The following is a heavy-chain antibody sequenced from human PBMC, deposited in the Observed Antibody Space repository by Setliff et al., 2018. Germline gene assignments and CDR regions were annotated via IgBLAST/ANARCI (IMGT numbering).Heavy chain of an antibody. CDR2: INPKTGGT. CDR1: GYTFTSYA. Sequence: ASVKVSCKASGYTFTSYAMHWVRQAPGQRLEWMGWINPKTGGTNLAQKFQGWVSMTRDTSITTAYMELSRLTSDDMAVYFCARSDHLVVDGFDVWGQGTMVTV. D-gene: IGHD3-16*01. V-gene: IGHV1-2*04. J-gene: IGHJ3*01. CDR3: ARSDHLVVDGFDV.